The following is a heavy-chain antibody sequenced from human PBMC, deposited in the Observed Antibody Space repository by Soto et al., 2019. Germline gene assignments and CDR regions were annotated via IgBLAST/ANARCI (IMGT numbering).Heavy chain of an antibody. D-gene: IGHD3-22*01. CDR1: GGSISSGGYY. CDR2: IYYSGST. J-gene: IGHJ3*02. CDR3: ARSISEDYYDSRGAFDI. V-gene: IGHV4-31*03. Sequence: QVQLQESGPGLVKPSQTLSLTCTVSGGSISSGGYYWSWIRQHPGKGLEWIGYIYYSGSTYYNPSLKSRVTISVDPSKNQFSLKLSSVTAADTAVYYCARSISEDYYDSRGAFDIWGQGTMVTVSS.